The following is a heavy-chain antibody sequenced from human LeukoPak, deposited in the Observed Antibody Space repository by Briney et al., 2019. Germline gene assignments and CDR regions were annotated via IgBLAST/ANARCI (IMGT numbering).Heavy chain of an antibody. D-gene: IGHD6-6*01. Sequence: GESLKISYKGSGYSFTSYWIGWVRQMPGKGLEWMGIIYPGDSDTRYSPSFQGQVTISADKSISTAYLQWSSLKASDTAMYYCARRGSSRDYYYYYYMDVWGKGTTVTVSS. CDR2: IYPGDSDT. CDR1: GYSFTSYW. J-gene: IGHJ6*03. V-gene: IGHV5-51*01. CDR3: ARRGSSRDYYYYYYMDV.